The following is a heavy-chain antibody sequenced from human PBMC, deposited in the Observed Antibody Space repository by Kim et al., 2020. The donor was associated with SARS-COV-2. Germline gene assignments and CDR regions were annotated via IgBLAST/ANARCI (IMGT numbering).Heavy chain of an antibody. CDR2: MNPNSGNT. Sequence: ASVKVSCKASGYTFTSYDINWVRQATGQGLEWMGWMNPNSGNTGYAQKFQGRVTMTRNTSISTAYMELSSLRSEDTAVYYCARVSSGWSYFQHWGQGTLVTVSS. CDR1: GYTFTSYD. CDR3: ARVSSGWSYFQH. V-gene: IGHV1-8*01. D-gene: IGHD6-19*01. J-gene: IGHJ1*01.